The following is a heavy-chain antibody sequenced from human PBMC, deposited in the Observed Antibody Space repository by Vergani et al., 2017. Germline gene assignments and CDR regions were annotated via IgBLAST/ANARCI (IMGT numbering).Heavy chain of an antibody. D-gene: IGHD3-9*01. V-gene: IGHV4-61*01. Sequence: QVKLQESGPGLLKPSQTLSLTCTVSGESIRSGSHYWSWIRQSPGKGLEWIGYIYSTGSTNYNPSLNSRVTMSVDTSTNQFSLKLRSVTAADTAVYFCARVMYRDEASTGYRLEGMDIWGQGTTVTISS. CDR1: GESIRSGSHY. CDR2: IYSTGST. CDR3: ARVMYRDEASTGYRLEGMDI. J-gene: IGHJ6*02.